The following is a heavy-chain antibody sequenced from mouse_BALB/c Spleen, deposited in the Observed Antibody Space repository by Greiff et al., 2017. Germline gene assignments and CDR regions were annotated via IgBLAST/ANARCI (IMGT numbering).Heavy chain of an antibody. CDR2: IYPSDSYT. CDR1: GYTFTSYW. D-gene: IGHD2-4*01. CDR3: TRWGLRGFGYAMDY. V-gene: IGHV1-69*02. J-gene: IGHJ4*01. Sequence: QVQLQQPGAELVRPGASVKLSCKASGYTFTSYWINWVKQRPGQGLEWIGNIYPSDSYTNYNQKFKDKATLTVDKSSSTAYMQLSSPTSEDSAVYYCTRWGLRGFGYAMDYWGQGTSVTVSS.